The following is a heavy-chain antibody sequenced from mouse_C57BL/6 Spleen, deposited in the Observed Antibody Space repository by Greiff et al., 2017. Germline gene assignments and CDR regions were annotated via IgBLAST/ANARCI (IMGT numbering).Heavy chain of an antibody. Sequence: VQLQQSGPELVKPGASVKISCKASGYAFSSSWMNWVKQRPGKGLEWIGRIYPGDGDTNYNGKFKGKATLTADKSSSTAYMQLSSLTSEDSAVYFCARPFITTGGVEYWGQGTTLTVSS. CDR1: GYAFSSSW. D-gene: IGHD1-1*01. J-gene: IGHJ2*01. V-gene: IGHV1-82*01. CDR2: IYPGDGDT. CDR3: ARPFITTGGVEY.